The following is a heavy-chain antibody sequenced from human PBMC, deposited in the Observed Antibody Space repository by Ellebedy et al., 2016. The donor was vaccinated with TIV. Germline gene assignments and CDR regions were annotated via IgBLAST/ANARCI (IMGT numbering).Heavy chain of an antibody. V-gene: IGHV4-59*01. Sequence: MPSETLSLTCTVSGGSISSYYWSWIRQPHVKGLDWIGYIYYTGSTNYNPSLKSRVTISVDTSKNQFSLKLTSVTAADTAVYYCARGGRITMIRGGAFDYWGQGTLVPVSS. J-gene: IGHJ4*02. CDR3: ARGGRITMIRGGAFDY. D-gene: IGHD3-10*01. CDR1: GGSISSYY. CDR2: IYYTGST.